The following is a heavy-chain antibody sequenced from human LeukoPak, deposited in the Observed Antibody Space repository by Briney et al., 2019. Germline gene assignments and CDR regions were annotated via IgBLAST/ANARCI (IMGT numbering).Heavy chain of an antibody. CDR1: DGSISISNW. J-gene: IGHJ4*02. V-gene: IGHV4-4*02. Sequence: SGTLSLTCAVSDGSISISNWWSWVRQPPGKGLEWIGYIHYSGSTNYNPSLKSRVTISVDTSKNQFSLNWSSVTAADTAVYYCARHVTGTGNYRGGFDYWGQGTLVTVSS. CDR3: ARHVTGTGNYRGGFDY. D-gene: IGHD6-19*01. CDR2: IHYSGST.